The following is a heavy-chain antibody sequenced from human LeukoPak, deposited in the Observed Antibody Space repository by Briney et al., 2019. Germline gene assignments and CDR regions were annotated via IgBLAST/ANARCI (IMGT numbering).Heavy chain of an antibody. J-gene: IGHJ4*02. CDR3: ARSYSGSYGTVFDY. Sequence: SETLSPTCTVSGGSISSYYWSWIRQPPGKGLEWIGYIYYSGSTNYNPSLKSRVTISVDTSKNQFSLKLSSVTAADTAVYYCARSYSGSYGTVFDYWGQGTLVTVSS. CDR2: IYYSGST. CDR1: GGSISSYY. D-gene: IGHD1-26*01. V-gene: IGHV4-59*01.